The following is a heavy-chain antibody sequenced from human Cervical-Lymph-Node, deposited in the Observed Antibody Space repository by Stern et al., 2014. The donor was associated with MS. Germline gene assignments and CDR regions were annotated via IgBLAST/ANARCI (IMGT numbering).Heavy chain of an antibody. V-gene: IGHV5-51*01. D-gene: IGHD2-2*01. CDR3: ARQREGTSYFDASDM. J-gene: IGHJ3*02. CDR1: GYIFTTHW. Sequence: VQLVQSGAAVKKPGESLKISCQGSGYIFTTHWIAWGRQMPGKGLEWMGTIYPGDSDARYSPSLLGQVTISADKSTNTVHLQWRSLKASDTAIYYCARQREGTSYFDASDMWGQGTVVIVSS. CDR2: IYPGDSDA.